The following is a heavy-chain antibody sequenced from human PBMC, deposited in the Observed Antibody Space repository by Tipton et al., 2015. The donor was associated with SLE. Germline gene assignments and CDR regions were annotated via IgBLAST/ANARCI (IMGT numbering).Heavy chain of an antibody. D-gene: IGHD1-1*01. J-gene: IGHJ4*02. CDR1: GGSLSGGDYY. V-gene: IGHV4-30-4*01. CDR2: IYHSGNT. CDR3: ARGNSGFDY. Sequence: TLSLTCTVSGGSLSGGDYYWGWIRQPPGKGLAWIGFIYHSGNTFYNPSLESRLTMSVDTSKNQFSLTPTSVTAADTAVYYCARGNSGFDYWGQGTLVTVSS.